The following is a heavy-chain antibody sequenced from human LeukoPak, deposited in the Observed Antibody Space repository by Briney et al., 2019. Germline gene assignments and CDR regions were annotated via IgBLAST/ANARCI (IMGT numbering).Heavy chain of an antibody. CDR2: INHSGST. D-gene: IGHD2-15*01. CDR1: GGSFSGYC. J-gene: IGHJ4*02. V-gene: IGHV4-34*01. CDR3: ARDVPGGY. Sequence: SETLSLTCAVYGGSFSGYCWSWIRQPPGKGLEWIGEINHSGSTNYNPSLKSRVTISVDTSKNQFSLKLSSVTAADTAVYYCARDVPGGYWGQGTLVTVSS.